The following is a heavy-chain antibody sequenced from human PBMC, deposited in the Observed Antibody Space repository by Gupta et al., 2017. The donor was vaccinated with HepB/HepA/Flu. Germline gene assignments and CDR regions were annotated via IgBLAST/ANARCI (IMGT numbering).Heavy chain of an antibody. V-gene: IGHV1-18*01. CDR2: ISGYTNNT. Sequence: QVQLVQSGAEMKKPGASLKVSCKASGYTFTYYGISWVRQAPGQGLEWMGWISGYTNNTKCAKKLQGRMSMKKDTSTTTAEMELRSLRSDDTAVYYGARDIRRKFIQIFGVVKDHYDYGMDGGGQGTTGTVSS. CDR1: GYTFTYYG. D-gene: IGHD3-3*01. CDR3: ARDIRRKFIQIFGVVKDHYDYGMDG. J-gene: IGHJ6*01.